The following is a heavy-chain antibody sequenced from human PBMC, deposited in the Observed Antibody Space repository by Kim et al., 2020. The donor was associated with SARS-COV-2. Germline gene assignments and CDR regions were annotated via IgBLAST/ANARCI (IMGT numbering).Heavy chain of an antibody. CDR1: GFTFSSHW. D-gene: IGHD3-16*02. V-gene: IGHV3-7*03. CDR3: TGGPDGRGYRFDH. Sequence: GALRLSCAASGFTFSSHWMSWVRKAPGKGLEWVASMKQDGSQIYYVDSVKGRFTISRDNTRNAVFLQMNSLRAEDTAMYFCTGGPDGRGYRFDHCGQG. J-gene: IGHJ4*02. CDR2: MKQDGSQI.